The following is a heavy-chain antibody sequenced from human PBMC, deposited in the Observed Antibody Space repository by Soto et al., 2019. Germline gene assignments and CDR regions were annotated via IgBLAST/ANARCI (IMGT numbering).Heavy chain of an antibody. D-gene: IGHD1-1*01. Sequence: PGESLKISCQGSGYTFTSYWITWVRQMPGKGLEWMGRIDPSDSYTHYSPSFQGHVTISVDKSISTAYLQWNSLKASDIAMYYCTRHPIAAGIYGLDVWGQGTTVTVSS. V-gene: IGHV5-10-1*01. CDR2: IDPSDSYT. CDR1: GYTFTSYW. J-gene: IGHJ6*02. CDR3: TRHPIAAGIYGLDV.